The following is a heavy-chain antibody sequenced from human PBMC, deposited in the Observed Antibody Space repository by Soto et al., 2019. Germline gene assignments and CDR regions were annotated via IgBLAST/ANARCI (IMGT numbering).Heavy chain of an antibody. CDR1: GGTFSSYT. J-gene: IGHJ6*02. V-gene: IGHV1-69*04. CDR3: ARDLGGASAYYYYGMDV. D-gene: IGHD2-21*01. Sequence: SVKVSCKASGGTFSSYTISWVRQAPGQGLEWMGRIIPILGIANYAQKFQGRVTITADKSTSTAYMELSSLRSEDTAVYYCARDLGGASAYYYYGMDVWGQGTTVTVSS. CDR2: IIPILGIA.